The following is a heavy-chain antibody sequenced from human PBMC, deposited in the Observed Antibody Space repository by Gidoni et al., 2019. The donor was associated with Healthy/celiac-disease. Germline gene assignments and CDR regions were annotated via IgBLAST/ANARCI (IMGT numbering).Heavy chain of an antibody. CDR3: ARDRGLYGMDV. CDR1: GGSISSYY. Sequence: QVQLQESGPGLVKPSETLSLTCTVSGGSISSYYWSWIRQPPGKGLEWNGYIYYSGSTNYNPSLKSRVTKSVDTSKNQFSLKLSSVTAADTAVYYGARDRGLYGMDVWGQGTTVTVSS. J-gene: IGHJ6*02. V-gene: IGHV4-59*01. D-gene: IGHD6-25*01. CDR2: IYYSGST.